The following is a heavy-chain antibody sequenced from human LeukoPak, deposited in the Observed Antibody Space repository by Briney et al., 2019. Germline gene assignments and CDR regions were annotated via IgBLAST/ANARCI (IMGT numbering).Heavy chain of an antibody. V-gene: IGHV4-61*02. J-gene: IGHJ5*02. CDR3: ARTVQGVNDP. CDR2: IYTSGST. CDR1: GGSISSGSYY. Sequence: PSETLSLTCTVSGGSISSGSYYWSWIRQPAGKGLEWIGRIYTSGSTNYNPSLKSRVTISVDTSKNQFSLKLSSVTAADTAVYYCARTVQGVNDPWGQGTLVTVSS. D-gene: IGHD2-21*01.